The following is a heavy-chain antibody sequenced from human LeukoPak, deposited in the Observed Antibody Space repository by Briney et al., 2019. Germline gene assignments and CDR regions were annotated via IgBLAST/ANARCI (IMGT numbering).Heavy chain of an antibody. CDR3: AREQNYYYYMDV. CDR1: GYSISSGYY. Sequence: KTSETLSLTCTVSGYSISSGYYWGWIRQPPGKGLEWIGSIYHSGSTYYNPSLKSRVTISVDTSKNQFSLKLSSVTAADTAVYYCAREQNYYYYMDVWGKGTTVTVSS. J-gene: IGHJ6*03. V-gene: IGHV4-38-2*02. CDR2: IYHSGST.